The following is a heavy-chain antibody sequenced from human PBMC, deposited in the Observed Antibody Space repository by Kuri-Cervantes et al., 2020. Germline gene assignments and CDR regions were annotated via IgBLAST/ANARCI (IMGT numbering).Heavy chain of an antibody. J-gene: IGHJ4*02. CDR2: IHSGGST. D-gene: IGHD6-19*01. CDR3: ARQEKQWLVLVDY. CDR1: GFTVSSNY. V-gene: IGHV3-53*01. Sequence: LSLTCAASGFTVSSNYMSWVRQAPGKGLEWVSVIHSGGSTYYGHSVKGRLTISRDNSKNSLYLQMNSLRDEDTAVYYCARQEKQWLVLVDYWGQGTLVTVSS.